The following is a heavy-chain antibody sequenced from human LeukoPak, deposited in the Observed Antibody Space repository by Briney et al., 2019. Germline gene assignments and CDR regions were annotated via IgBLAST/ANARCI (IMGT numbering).Heavy chain of an antibody. Sequence: PGGSLRLSCVGSGFTFGIHGMNWVRQAPGKGLEWVSFISTSSTYIKYADSLKGRFTVSRDNVKSSLYLKMSSLTAEDTAVYYCARDRCSNSDGPFDYWGQGTLVTVSS. V-gene: IGHV3-21*06. J-gene: IGHJ4*02. CDR2: ISTSSTYI. CDR1: GFTFGIHG. CDR3: ARDRCSNSDGPFDY. D-gene: IGHD6-13*01.